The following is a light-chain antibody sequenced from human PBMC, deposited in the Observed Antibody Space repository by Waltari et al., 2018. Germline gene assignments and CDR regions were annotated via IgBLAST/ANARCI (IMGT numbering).Light chain of an antibody. CDR2: YDS. J-gene: IGLJ1*01. V-gene: IGLV3-21*04. CDR3: QVWDANNDPGV. CDR1: TIGTKS. Sequence: SYVLTQPPSVSVAPGKTARIPCGGNTIGTKSVPWYQQKPGPAPILVISYDSDRPSGIPERFSGSNSGNTATLTISRVEAADEADYYCQVWDANNDPGVFGTGTEVTVL.